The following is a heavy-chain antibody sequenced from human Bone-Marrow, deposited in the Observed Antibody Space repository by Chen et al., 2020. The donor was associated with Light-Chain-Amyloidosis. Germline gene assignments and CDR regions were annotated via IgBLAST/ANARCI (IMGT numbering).Heavy chain of an antibody. J-gene: IGHJ4*02. D-gene: IGHD3-10*01. CDR3: ARADGSGSYSFDY. CDR2: IIPILGIA. CDR1: GGTFSSYA. V-gene: IGHV1-69*04. Sequence: QVQLVQSGAEVKKPGSSVKVSCKASGGTFSSYAISWVRQAPGQGLEWMGRIIPILGIANYAQKFQVRVTITADKSTSTAYMELSSLRSEDTAVYYCARADGSGSYSFDYWGQGTLVTVSS.